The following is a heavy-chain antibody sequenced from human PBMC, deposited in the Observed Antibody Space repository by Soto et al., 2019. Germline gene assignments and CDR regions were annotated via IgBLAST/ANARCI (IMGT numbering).Heavy chain of an antibody. Sequence: PSATLAPTCTASGASIGSYFRCLLRQPPGKGLEWFGYINYSRTPNYNPSLKSRVTISVDTSKNQCSLKLSSVTAADTAVYYCARAGTARWFDPWGQGTLVTVSS. J-gene: IGHJ5*02. CDR3: ARAGTARWFDP. CDR2: INYSRTP. V-gene: IGHV4-59*01. CDR1: GASIGSYF. D-gene: IGHD5-18*01.